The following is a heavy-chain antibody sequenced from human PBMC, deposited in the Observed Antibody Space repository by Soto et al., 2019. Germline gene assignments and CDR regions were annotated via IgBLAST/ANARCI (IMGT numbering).Heavy chain of an antibody. CDR2: ISAYNGNT. CDR1: GYTFTSYG. V-gene: IGHV1-18*01. Sequence: ASVKVSCKASGYTFTSYGISWVRQAPGQGLEGMGWISAYNGNTNYAQKLQGRVTMTTDTSTSTAYMELRSLRSDDTAVYYCATDTRGPYYDSTRVLNYWGQGTLVTVSS. CDR3: ATDTRGPYYDSTRVLNY. J-gene: IGHJ4*02. D-gene: IGHD3-22*01.